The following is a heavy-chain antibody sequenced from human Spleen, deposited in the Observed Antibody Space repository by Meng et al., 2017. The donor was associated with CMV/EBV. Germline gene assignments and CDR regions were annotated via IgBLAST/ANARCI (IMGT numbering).Heavy chain of an antibody. CDR1: GGTFGSNA. CDR3: VTYQYDSGWTEDS. Sequence: SVKVSCKASGGTFGSNALSWVRQAPGQGLEWMGGIIPILGLSTYAQRFQGRVTITADKSTGTGYMEVPSLRFDDTAVYYCVTYQYDSGWTEDSWGQGTLVTRLL. CDR2: IIPILGLS. J-gene: IGHJ4*02. D-gene: IGHD3-16*01. V-gene: IGHV1-69*10.